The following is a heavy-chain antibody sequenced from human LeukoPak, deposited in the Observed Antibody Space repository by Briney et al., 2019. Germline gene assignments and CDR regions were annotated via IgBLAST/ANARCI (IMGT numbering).Heavy chain of an antibody. Sequence: SVKVSCKASGGTFSSYTISWVRQAPGQGLEWMGGIIPIFGTATYAQKFQGRVTITADESTSTAYMELSSLRSDDTAVYYCARGSKIAAVAAIGGYWGQGTLVTVSS. V-gene: IGHV1-69*13. CDR1: GGTFSSYT. J-gene: IGHJ4*02. CDR3: ARGSKIAAVAAIGGY. CDR2: IIPIFGTA. D-gene: IGHD6-19*01.